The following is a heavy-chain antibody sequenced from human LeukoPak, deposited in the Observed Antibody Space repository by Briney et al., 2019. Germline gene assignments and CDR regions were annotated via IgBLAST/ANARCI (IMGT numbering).Heavy chain of an antibody. CDR1: GGSISSSNW. V-gene: IGHV4-4*02. CDR3: ARLPRRSWGGYNWFDP. J-gene: IGHJ5*02. Sequence: SGTLSLTCAVSGGSISSSNWWSWVRQPPGKGLEWIGEIYHSGSTNYNPSLKSRVTISVDKSKNQFSLKLSSVTAADTAVYYCARLPRRSWGGYNWFDPWGQGTLVTVSS. D-gene: IGHD6-13*01. CDR2: IYHSGST.